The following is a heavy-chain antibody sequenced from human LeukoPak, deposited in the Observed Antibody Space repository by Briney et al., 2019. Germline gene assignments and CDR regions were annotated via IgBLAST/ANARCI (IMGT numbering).Heavy chain of an antibody. CDR1: GFTFSSYG. CDR2: ISSSRSII. CDR3: ARGRIVAGVRY. J-gene: IGHJ4*02. Sequence: GGSLRLSCAASGFTFSSYGMNWVRQAPGKGLEWVSYISSSRSIIYYADSVKGRFAISRDNAKNSLYLQMNSLRAEDTAVYYCARGRIVAGVRYWGQGTLVTVSS. V-gene: IGHV3-48*04. D-gene: IGHD3-22*01.